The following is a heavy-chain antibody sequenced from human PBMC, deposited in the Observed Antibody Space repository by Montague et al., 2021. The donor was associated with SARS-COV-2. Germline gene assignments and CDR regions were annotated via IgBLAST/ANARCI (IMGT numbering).Heavy chain of an antibody. Sequence: SLRLSCAASGFTFSSYAMHWVRQAPGKGLEWVAVISYDGSNKYYADSVKGRFTISRDNSKNTLYLQMNSLRAEDTAVYYCARPLGGSLNDAFDIWGQGTMVTVS. CDR3: ARPLGGSLNDAFDI. D-gene: IGHD3-16*01. J-gene: IGHJ3*02. CDR1: GFTFSSYA. V-gene: IGHV3-30*04. CDR2: ISYDGSNK.